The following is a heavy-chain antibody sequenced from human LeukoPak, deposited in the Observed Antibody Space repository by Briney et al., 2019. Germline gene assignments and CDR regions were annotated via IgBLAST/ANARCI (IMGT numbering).Heavy chain of an antibody. CDR2: ISYDGSNK. Sequence: PGGSLRLSCAASGFTFSSYGMHWVRQAPGKGLEWVAVISYDGSNKYYADSVKGRFTISRDNAKNSLYLQMNSLRAEDTAVYYCARDSDSSWLDYWGQGTLVTVSS. V-gene: IGHV3-30*03. CDR3: ARDSDSSWLDY. D-gene: IGHD6-13*01. J-gene: IGHJ4*02. CDR1: GFTFSSYG.